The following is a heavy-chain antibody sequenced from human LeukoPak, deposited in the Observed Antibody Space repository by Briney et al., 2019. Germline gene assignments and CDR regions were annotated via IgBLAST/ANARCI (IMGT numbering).Heavy chain of an antibody. V-gene: IGHV4-61*02. J-gene: IGHJ5*02. Sequence: SQTLSLTCTVSGGSISSGSYYWSWIRQPAGKGLEWIGRIYTSGSTNYNPSLKSRVTISVDTSKNQFSLKLSSVTAADTAVYYCARVEDWNYALWFDPWGQGTLVTVSS. CDR1: GGSISSGSYY. D-gene: IGHD1-7*01. CDR2: IYTSGST. CDR3: ARVEDWNYALWFDP.